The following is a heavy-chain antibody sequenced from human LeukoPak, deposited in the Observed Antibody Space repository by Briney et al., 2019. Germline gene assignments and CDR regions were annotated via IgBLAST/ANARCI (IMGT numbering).Heavy chain of an antibody. J-gene: IGHJ4*02. CDR1: GGSISSSGYY. CDR2: MSYSGST. D-gene: IGHD5-24*01. V-gene: IGHV4-31*02. Sequence: PSETLSLNCTVSGGSISSSGYYWTWIRQLPGKGLDWIGYMSYSGSTSYNPSLKSRVIISVDTSKNQLSLKLSSVTAADTAVYYCAREGYNRLDYWGQGTLVTVSS. CDR3: AREGYNRLDY.